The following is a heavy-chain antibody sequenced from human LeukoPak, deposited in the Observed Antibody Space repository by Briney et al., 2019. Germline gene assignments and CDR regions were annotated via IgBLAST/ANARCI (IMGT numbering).Heavy chain of an antibody. CDR1: GFTISSNY. CDR2: IFNSGDT. J-gene: IGHJ6*03. D-gene: IGHD3-3*01. Sequence: GGSLRLSCAASGFTISSNYMNWVRQAPGKGLEWVSVIFNSGDTYYADSVKGRFTIFRDTSKNTLYLQMNSLRAEDTAVYYCAKVANWSYYYYMDVWGKGTTVTVSS. V-gene: IGHV3-66*03. CDR3: AKVANWSYYYYMDV.